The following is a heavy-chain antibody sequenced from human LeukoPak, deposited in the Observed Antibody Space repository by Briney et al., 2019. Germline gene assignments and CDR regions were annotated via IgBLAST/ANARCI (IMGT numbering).Heavy chain of an antibody. CDR3: ARLPRGATYYYYYMDV. D-gene: IGHD1-26*01. CDR2: IYYSGST. Sequence: SETLSLTCTVSGGSLSSSSYYWGWIRQPPGKGLEWIGSIYYSGSTYYNPSLKSRVTISVDTSKNQFSLKLTSVTPADTAVYYCARLPRGATYYYYYMDVWGKGTTVTVSS. V-gene: IGHV4-39*01. CDR1: GGSLSSSSYY. J-gene: IGHJ6*03.